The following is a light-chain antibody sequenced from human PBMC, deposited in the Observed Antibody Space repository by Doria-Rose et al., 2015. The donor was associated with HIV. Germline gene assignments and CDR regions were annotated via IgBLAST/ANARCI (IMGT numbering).Light chain of an antibody. CDR3: QQYYDTPS. CDR1: QSLLYTSKNY. CDR2: CAS. V-gene: IGKV4-1*01. Sequence: DIQVTQSPESLGMSLGERATLNCKSNQSLLYTSKNYLAWYQQKPGQPPKLLIYCASTRQSGVPARFSGSGSGTDITLTISSLEAEDVAVYYRQQYYDTPSFGPGTTVDI. J-gene: IGKJ3*01.